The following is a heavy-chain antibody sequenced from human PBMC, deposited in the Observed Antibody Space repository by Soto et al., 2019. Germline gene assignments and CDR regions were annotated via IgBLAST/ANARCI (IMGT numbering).Heavy chain of an antibody. J-gene: IGHJ5*02. CDR3: ARLPDNPAAISWFDP. V-gene: IGHV1-3*01. D-gene: IGHD2-2*01. Sequence: QVQLVQSGAEVKKPGASVKVSCKASGYTFTAYAIHWVRQAPGQRLEWMGWINAGSGDTKYSQTFQDRITITRDTSASTAYKELSSLTSEDTAVYSCARLPDNPAAISWFDPWCQGTLVTVSS. CDR1: GYTFTAYA. CDR2: INAGSGDT.